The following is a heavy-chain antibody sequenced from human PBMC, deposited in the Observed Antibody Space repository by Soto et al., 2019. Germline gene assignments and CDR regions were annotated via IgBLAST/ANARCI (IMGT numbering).Heavy chain of an antibody. CDR3: ARVPGYSIGDL. V-gene: IGHV1-3*01. D-gene: IGHD2-21*01. CDR2: INAGNGNT. J-gene: IGHJ2*01. CDR1: GYTFTSYA. Sequence: QVQLVQSGAEVKKPGASVKVSCKASGYTFTSYAMHWVRQAPGQRLEWMGWINAGNGNTKYSQKFQGRVTITRDTSASTAYMELSSLKSEDTAVYYCARVPGYSIGDLWGRGTLVTVSS.